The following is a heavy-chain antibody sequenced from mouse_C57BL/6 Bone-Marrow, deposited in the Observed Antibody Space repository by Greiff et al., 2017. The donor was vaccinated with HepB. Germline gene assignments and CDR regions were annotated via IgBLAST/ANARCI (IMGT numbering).Heavy chain of an antibody. CDR3: ASNYYGSSYSWYFDV. V-gene: IGHV2-9-1*01. D-gene: IGHD1-1*01. CDR2: IWTGGGT. CDR1: GFSLTSYA. Sequence: QVQLKESGPGLVAPSQSLSITCTVSGFSLTSYAISWVRQPPGKGLEWLGVIWTGGGTNYNSALKSRLSISKDNSKSQVFLKMNSLQTDDTARYYCASNYYGSSYSWYFDVWGTGTTVTVSS. J-gene: IGHJ1*03.